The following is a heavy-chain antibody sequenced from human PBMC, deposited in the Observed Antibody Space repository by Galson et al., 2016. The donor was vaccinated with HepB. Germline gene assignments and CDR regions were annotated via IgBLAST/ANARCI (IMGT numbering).Heavy chain of an antibody. CDR3: ARVDGFGDRYFYGLDV. J-gene: IGHJ6*04. Sequence: SLRLSCAASTLNVSKNYMMWVRQAPGQGLEWVSITYIGGSTHYADSVKGRFGVSRENSENTLYLQMNGLRVDDTAVYYRARVDGFGDRYFYGLDVWGKGTTVTVS. CDR1: TLNVSKNY. CDR2: TYIGGST. V-gene: IGHV3-53*01. D-gene: IGHD3-10*01.